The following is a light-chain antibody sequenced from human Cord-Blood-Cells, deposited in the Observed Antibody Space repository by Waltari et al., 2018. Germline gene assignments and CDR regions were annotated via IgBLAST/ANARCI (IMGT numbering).Light chain of an antibody. CDR3: CSYAGSYTVV. V-gene: IGLV2-11*01. CDR1: SSDVGGYNY. J-gene: IGLJ2*01. Sequence: QSALTQPRSVSGSHGQSVTISCTGTSSDVGGYNYVSWYHPHPGKAPKLMIHSVSKPPSGVPDRFSGDKSGNTASMTISGLQAEDEADYYCCSYAGSYTVVFGGGTKLTVL. CDR2: SVS.